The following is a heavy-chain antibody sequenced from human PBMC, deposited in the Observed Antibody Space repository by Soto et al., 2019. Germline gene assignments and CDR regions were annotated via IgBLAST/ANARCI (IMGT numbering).Heavy chain of an antibody. CDR2: TYYSGST. CDR3: ARSYFNYYGSGSVDY. CDR1: GGSISSGGYY. J-gene: IGHJ4*02. D-gene: IGHD3-10*01. V-gene: IGHV4-61*08. Sequence: SETLSLTYTVSGGSISSGGYYWSWIRHPPGKGLEWIGYTYYSGSTNYNPSLKSRVTISVDTSKNQFSLKLSSVTAADTAVYYCARSYFNYYGSGSVDYWGQGTLVTVSS.